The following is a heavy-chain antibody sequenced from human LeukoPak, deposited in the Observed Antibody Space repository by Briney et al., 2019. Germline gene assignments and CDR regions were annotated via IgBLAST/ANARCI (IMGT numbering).Heavy chain of an antibody. D-gene: IGHD2-15*01. J-gene: IGHJ4*02. CDR1: GFTFSVYA. Sequence: PGGSLRLSCAASGFTFSVYAMHWVRQAPGKGLEYVSAISSNGGSTYYANSVKGRFTISRDNPKNTLYLQMGSLRTEDMAVYYCARGPHLPVRYCSGGSCYGALDYWGQGTLVTVSS. CDR3: ARGPHLPVRYCSGGSCYGALDY. CDR2: ISSNGGST. V-gene: IGHV3-64*01.